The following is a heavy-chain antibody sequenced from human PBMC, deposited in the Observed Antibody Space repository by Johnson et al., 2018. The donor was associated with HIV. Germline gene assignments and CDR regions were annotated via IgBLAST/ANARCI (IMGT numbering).Heavy chain of an antibody. CDR3: ARGKGITVFGVVRPHCAFDI. D-gene: IGHD3-3*01. CDR1: GFTVSSNY. V-gene: IGHV3-74*02. J-gene: IGHJ3*02. Sequence: VQLVESGGGLIQPGGSLRLSCAASGFTVSSNYMSWVRQAPGKGLEWVSRINGDGSRLTYADSVKGRFTIARDNAKNTMYFELKSLRSEDKAVYYCARGKGITVFGVVRPHCAFDIWGQGTMVTVSS. CDR2: INGDGSRL.